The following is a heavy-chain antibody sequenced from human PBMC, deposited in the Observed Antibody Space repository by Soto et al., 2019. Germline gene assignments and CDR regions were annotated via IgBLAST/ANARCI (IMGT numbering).Heavy chain of an antibody. CDR2: ITSSTSDT. CDR3: ARVVLWSGYLNYFDY. D-gene: IGHD3-3*01. J-gene: IGHJ4*02. Sequence: PGGSLRLSCAASGFTFSDYYMSWIRQAPGKGLEWVSYITSSTSDTNHADSMKGRFTISRDNAKNSLYLQMNSLRAEDTAVYYCARVVLWSGYLNYFDYWGQGTLVTVSS. V-gene: IGHV3-11*06. CDR1: GFTFSDYY.